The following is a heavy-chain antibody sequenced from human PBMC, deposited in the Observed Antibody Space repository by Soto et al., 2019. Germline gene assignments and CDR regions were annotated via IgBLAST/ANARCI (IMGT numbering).Heavy chain of an antibody. CDR3: VRSSVHIAAAGRLDL. J-gene: IGHJ5*02. CDR1: GFAIRSHA. Sequence: PGGSLSLSCTASGFAIRSHAMQWVRQAPAKGKERVAVISSDCATKYVADSLQGRFTITRDNFESNMSFQMNNPVPAATTLLYYVRSSVHIAAAGRLDLWGPGTLVTVSS. CDR2: ISSDCATK. D-gene: IGHD6-13*01. V-gene: IGHV3-30*14.